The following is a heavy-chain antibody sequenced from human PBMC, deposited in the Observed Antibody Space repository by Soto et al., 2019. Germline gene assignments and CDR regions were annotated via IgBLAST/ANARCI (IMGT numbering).Heavy chain of an antibody. Sequence: QLHLVHSGADVKKPGASVTVSCSASGYPVTAYYMHWVRQAPGRGLAWMGGINPATGAAKYTQTFQGRVTLTRATSTSTVFMELSGLTFEDTAVFCCARGGGVGVAGSAAFDMWGQGTVVTVSS. CDR2: INPATGAA. V-gene: IGHV1-2*02. D-gene: IGHD3-3*01. CDR1: GYPVTAYY. CDR3: ARGGGVGVAGSAAFDM. J-gene: IGHJ3*02.